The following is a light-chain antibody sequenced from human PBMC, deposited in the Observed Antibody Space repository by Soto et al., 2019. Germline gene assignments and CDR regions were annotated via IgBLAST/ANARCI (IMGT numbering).Light chain of an antibody. Sequence: ELVMTQSPETASVSPREIATLLCRARQTVRNNLAWYQLKSGQAPRLLIYDVSTRATGVPARFSGSRSATDFTLTISSLQAEELAVYYCIQYDAWWIFGQGAKVEI. V-gene: IGKV3-15*01. CDR1: QTVRNN. CDR2: DVS. CDR3: IQYDAWWI. J-gene: IGKJ1*01.